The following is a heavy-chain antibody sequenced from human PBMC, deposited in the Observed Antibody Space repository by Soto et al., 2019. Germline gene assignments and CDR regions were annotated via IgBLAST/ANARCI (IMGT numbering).Heavy chain of an antibody. CDR1: GFTLSMFN. J-gene: IGHJ2*01. CDR3: ARAHSYGSYRFFDL. Sequence: EVQLVESGGGLVQPGGSLRLSCAASGFTLSMFNMNWVRQAPGKGLEWVSYISGSSSSIYYPDSVKGRFTISRDNAKNSLYLQMNSLRDEDTALYYCARAHSYGSYRFFDLWGRGTLVTVSS. D-gene: IGHD5-18*01. V-gene: IGHV3-48*02. CDR2: ISGSSSSI.